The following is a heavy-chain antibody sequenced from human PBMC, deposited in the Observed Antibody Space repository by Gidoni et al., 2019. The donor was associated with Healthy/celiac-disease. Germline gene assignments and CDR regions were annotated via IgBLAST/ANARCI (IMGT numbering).Heavy chain of an antibody. CDR3: AREGNLRRAYGSGSYNGNNWFDP. J-gene: IGHJ5*02. D-gene: IGHD3-10*01. Sequence: QVQLVQSGAEVKKPGSSVKVSCKASGGTFSSYAISWVRQAPGQGLEWMGGTIPIFGKANYRQKFQGRVTITADESTSTAYMELSSLRSEDTAVYYCAREGNLRRAYGSGSYNGNNWFDPWGQGTLVTVSS. CDR1: GGTFSSYA. V-gene: IGHV1-69*01. CDR2: TIPIFGKA.